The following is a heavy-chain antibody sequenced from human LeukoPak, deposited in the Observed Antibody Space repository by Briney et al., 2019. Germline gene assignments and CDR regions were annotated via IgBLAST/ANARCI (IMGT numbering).Heavy chain of an antibody. D-gene: IGHD5-12*01. J-gene: IGHJ4*02. CDR3: ARSGSGYNPIDF. CDR1: GGTFYSDA. Sequence: ASVKVSCKASGGTFYSDALSWVRQAPGQGLEWMGWISPYNDDTRYEQTLQGRVTMTTDTSTSTVYMELRSLRSDDTAVYYCARSGSGYNPIDFWGQGTRVTVSS. CDR2: ISPYNDDT. V-gene: IGHV1-18*04.